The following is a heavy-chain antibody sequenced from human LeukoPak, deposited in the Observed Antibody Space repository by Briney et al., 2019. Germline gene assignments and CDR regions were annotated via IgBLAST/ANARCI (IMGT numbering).Heavy chain of an antibody. V-gene: IGHV1-46*01. CDR3: ARDNSVGGIAWWFDP. D-gene: IGHD1-26*01. CDR1: GYTFTSYY. Sequence: AASVKVSCKASGYTFTSYYMHWVRQAPGQGLEWMGIINPSGGSTSYAQKFQGRVTLTRDMSATTDYMELSSLTSEDTAVYYCARDNSVGGIAWWFDPWGQGTLVTVSS. J-gene: IGHJ5*02. CDR2: INPSGGST.